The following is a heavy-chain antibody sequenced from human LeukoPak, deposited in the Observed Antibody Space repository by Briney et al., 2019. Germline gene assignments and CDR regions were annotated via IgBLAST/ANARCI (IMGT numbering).Heavy chain of an antibody. J-gene: IGHJ4*02. Sequence: ASVKVSCKASGYTFTSYEINWVRQATGQGLEWMGWMNPNSGNTGYAQKFQGRVTMTRNTSISTAYMELSSLRSEDTAVYYCARGHYDFWSGYPTPPKYYFDYWGQGTLVTVSS. D-gene: IGHD3-3*01. CDR1: GYTFTSYE. CDR2: MNPNSGNT. CDR3: ARGHYDFWSGYPTPPKYYFDY. V-gene: IGHV1-8*01.